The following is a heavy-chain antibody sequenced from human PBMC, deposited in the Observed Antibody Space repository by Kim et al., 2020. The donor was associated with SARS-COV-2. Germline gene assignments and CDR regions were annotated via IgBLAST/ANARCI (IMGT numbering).Heavy chain of an antibody. V-gene: IGHV3-23*01. CDR2: IDGRGATT. CDR3: AKSGQLDY. Sequence: GGSLRLSCAASGFTFSNSPMSWVRQAPGKGLEWVSTIDGRGATTYYPGSVQVRFTISSGNSKNKLYLQMNNLRAEDTAVSFCAKSGQLDYWGQGTLVTVSS. D-gene: IGHD5-12*01. J-gene: IGHJ4*02. CDR1: GFTFSNSP.